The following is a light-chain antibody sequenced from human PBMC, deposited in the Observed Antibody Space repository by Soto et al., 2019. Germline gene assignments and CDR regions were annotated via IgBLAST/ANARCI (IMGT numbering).Light chain of an antibody. CDR2: EVS. Sequence: QSVLTQPPSASGSPGQSVTISCNGTSSDVGGYNYVSWYQQHPGKAPKLMIYEVSKRPSGVPDRFSGSKSGNTASLTVSGLQAEDEADYYCSSYAGSNKLLFGGGTKLTVL. CDR3: SSYAGSNKLL. J-gene: IGLJ2*01. V-gene: IGLV2-8*01. CDR1: SSDVGGYNY.